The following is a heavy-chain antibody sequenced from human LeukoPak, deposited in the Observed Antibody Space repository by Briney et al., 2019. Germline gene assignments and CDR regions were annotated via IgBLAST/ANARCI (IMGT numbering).Heavy chain of an antibody. D-gene: IGHD6-13*01. Sequence: SETLSLTCAVYGGSFSGYYWSWIRQPPGKGLEWIEEINHSGSTNYNPSLKSRVTISVDTSKNQFSLKLSSVTAADTAVYYCANQLIAAAGTRGWFDPWGQGTLVTVSS. CDR3: ANQLIAAAGTRGWFDP. J-gene: IGHJ5*02. CDR1: GGSFSGYY. CDR2: INHSGST. V-gene: IGHV4-34*01.